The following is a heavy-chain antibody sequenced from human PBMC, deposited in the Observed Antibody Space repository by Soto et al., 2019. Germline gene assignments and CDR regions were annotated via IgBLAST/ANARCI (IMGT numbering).Heavy chain of an antibody. J-gene: IGHJ4*02. D-gene: IGHD6-13*01. Sequence: QLRLQESGPGLVKSSETLSLTCTVSGGSIRSSTYYWGWIRQPPGKGQEWIGSIYYSGTPHNTPSLKSRVTMSVDTYTNQFSLKLNSVTAADTAVYYCTRHEGGAAADRPLDYWGQGTLVTVSP. V-gene: IGHV4-39*01. CDR2: IYYSGTP. CDR3: TRHEGGAAADRPLDY. CDR1: GGSIRSSTYY.